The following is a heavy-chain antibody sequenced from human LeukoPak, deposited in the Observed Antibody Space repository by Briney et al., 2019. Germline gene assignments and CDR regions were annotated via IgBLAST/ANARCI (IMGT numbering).Heavy chain of an antibody. D-gene: IGHD3-10*01. CDR2: ISGSGDST. CDR3: AKDLVFGRNWFDP. Sequence: GGSLRLSCAASGFTFSSYAMNWVRQAPGKGLEWVSIISGSGDSTFYADSVKGRFTISRDNSKNALYLQMNSLRAEDTAVYYCAKDLVFGRNWFDPWGQGSLVTVSS. J-gene: IGHJ5*02. V-gene: IGHV3-23*01. CDR1: GFTFSSYA.